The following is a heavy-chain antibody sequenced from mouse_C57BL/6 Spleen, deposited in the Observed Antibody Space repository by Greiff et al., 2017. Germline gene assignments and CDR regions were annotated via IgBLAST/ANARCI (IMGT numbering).Heavy chain of an antibody. CDR2: LYPGDGDT. J-gene: IGHJ2*01. CDR3: ATPTLHYYGISYDYFDY. V-gene: IGHV1-82*01. D-gene: IGHD1-1*01. CDR1: GYAFSSSW. Sequence: QVQLKESGPELVKPGASVKISCKASGYAFSSSWMNWVKQRPGKGLEWIGRLYPGDGDTNYNGKFKGKATLTADKSSSPAYMQLSRLPSEDSAVYFCATPTLHYYGISYDYFDYWGQGTTLTVSS.